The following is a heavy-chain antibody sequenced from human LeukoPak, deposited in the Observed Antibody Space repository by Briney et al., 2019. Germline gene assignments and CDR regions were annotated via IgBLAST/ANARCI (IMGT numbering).Heavy chain of an antibody. CDR2: IRGDGIVT. Sequence: GGSLRLSCVASEFTFSDYWIHWVRQAPGKGLVWVSRIRGDGIVTNYADSVEGRFTVSRDNAKNTVHLQMNSLRDDDTAVYYCARASPADFNLWGRGTLVTVSS. CDR3: ARASPADFNL. J-gene: IGHJ2*01. CDR1: EFTFSDYW. V-gene: IGHV3-74*01.